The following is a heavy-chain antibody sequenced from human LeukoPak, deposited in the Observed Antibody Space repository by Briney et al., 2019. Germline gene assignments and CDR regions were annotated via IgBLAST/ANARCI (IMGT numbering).Heavy chain of an antibody. Sequence: GGSLRLSCAASGFIFGNAWMSWVRQAPGKGLEWVGRIKSKTDGGTTDDAAPVKGRFTISRDDSKNTLYLQVNSLKTEDTAVYYCATVAHSSSLDYWGQGALLTVSS. D-gene: IGHD6-6*01. V-gene: IGHV3-15*01. CDR2: IKSKTDGGTT. J-gene: IGHJ4*02. CDR3: ATVAHSSSLDY. CDR1: GFIFGNAW.